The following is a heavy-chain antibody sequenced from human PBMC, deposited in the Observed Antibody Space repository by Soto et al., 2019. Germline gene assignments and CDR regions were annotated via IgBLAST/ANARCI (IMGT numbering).Heavy chain of an antibody. CDR3: ARRYSDYGAY. D-gene: IGHD5-12*01. Sequence: SETLSLTCTVSGGSITRYYWSWIRQPPGKGLEWIGYIYFSGSANYNPSLKSRVTISVDTSKNQFSLKLSSVTAADTAVYYCARRYSDYGAYSAQRTLVPVS. J-gene: IGHJ4*01. CDR2: IYFSGSA. CDR1: GGSITRYY. V-gene: IGHV4-59*08.